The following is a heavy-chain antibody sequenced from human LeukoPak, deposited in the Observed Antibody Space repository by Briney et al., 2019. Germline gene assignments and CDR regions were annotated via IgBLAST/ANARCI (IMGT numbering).Heavy chain of an antibody. V-gene: IGHV3-9*03. D-gene: IGHD6-6*01. J-gene: IGHJ5*02. CDR1: GFTFDDYA. CDR2: ISWNSGSI. Sequence: PGRSLRLSCAASGFTFDDYALHWVRQAPGKGLEWDSGISWNSGSIGYADSVKGRFTISRDNAKNSLYLQMNSLRAEDMALYYCAKGQGTQYSSSSRWFDPWGQGTLVTVSS. CDR3: AKGQGTQYSSSSRWFDP.